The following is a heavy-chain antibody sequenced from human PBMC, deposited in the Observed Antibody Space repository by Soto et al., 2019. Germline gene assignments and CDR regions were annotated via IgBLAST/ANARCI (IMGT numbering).Heavy chain of an antibody. CDR1: GYTLTELS. CDR2: FDPEDGET. CDR3: ATWIVSGTLETYYYYGMDV. J-gene: IGHJ6*02. D-gene: IGHD1-1*01. V-gene: IGHV1-24*01. Sequence: ASVKVSCKVSGYTLTELSMHWVRQAPGKGLEWMGGFDPEDGETIYAQKFQGRVTMTEDTSTDTAYMELSSLRSEDTAVYYCATWIVSGTLETYYYYGMDVWGQGTTVTVSS.